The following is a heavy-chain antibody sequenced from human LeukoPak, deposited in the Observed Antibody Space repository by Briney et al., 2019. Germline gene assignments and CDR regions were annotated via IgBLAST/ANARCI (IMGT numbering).Heavy chain of an antibody. CDR1: GDSISSSSYY. D-gene: IGHD6-6*01. V-gene: IGHV4-39*01. CDR3: GGRKFGSSYRDY. J-gene: IGHJ4*02. CDR2: IYYTGST. Sequence: PSETLSLTCTVSGDSISSSSYYCGWIRQPPGKGLEWIGNIYYTGSTSYNPSLKSRVTISVDASKSQFSLKLISVTAADTADYYCGGRKFGSSYRDYWGQGTLVTVSS.